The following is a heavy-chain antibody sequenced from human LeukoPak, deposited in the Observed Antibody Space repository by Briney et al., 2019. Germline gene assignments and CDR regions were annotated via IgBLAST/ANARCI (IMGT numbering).Heavy chain of an antibody. D-gene: IGHD3-10*01. CDR2: ISGSGDNT. V-gene: IGHV3-23*01. Sequence: PGGSLRLSCAASGFTVSSNYMSWVRQAPGKGLEWVSAISGSGDNTYYADSVKGRFTISRDNSKNTLYLQMNSLRAEDTALYYCAKGNYYGSSGLGSTSFDYWGQGTLVTVSS. CDR1: GFTVSSNY. CDR3: AKGNYYGSSGLGSTSFDY. J-gene: IGHJ4*02.